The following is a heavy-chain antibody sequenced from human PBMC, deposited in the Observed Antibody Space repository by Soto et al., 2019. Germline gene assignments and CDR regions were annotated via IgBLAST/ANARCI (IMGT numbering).Heavy chain of an antibody. D-gene: IGHD4-17*01. CDR1: GYTFRSHG. V-gene: IGHV1-3*02. CDR2: SNGGNGFT. Sequence: QVQLVQSGAEVRTPGASVKISCKASGYTFRSHGVQWVRQAPGRRLEWVGWSNGGNGFTKYSQEFQDRVTITRDTAASTIYMELHSLTSDDTAVYYCARLSYSDALDVWGQGTTVTVSS. CDR3: ARLSYSDALDV. J-gene: IGHJ6*02.